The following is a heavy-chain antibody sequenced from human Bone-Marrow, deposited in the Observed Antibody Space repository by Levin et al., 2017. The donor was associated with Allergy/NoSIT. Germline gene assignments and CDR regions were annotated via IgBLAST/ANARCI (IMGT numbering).Heavy chain of an antibody. D-gene: IGHD3-22*01. CDR1: GGTFSSYA. V-gene: IGHV1-69*13. CDR2: IIPIFGTA. Sequence: SVKVSCKASGGTFSSYAISWVRQAPGQGLEWMGGIIPIFGTANYAQKFQGRVTITADESTSTAYMELSSLRSEDTAVYYCAGKEYYYDSSGYYASYYFDYWGQGTLVTVSS. J-gene: IGHJ4*02. CDR3: AGKEYYYDSSGYYASYYFDY.